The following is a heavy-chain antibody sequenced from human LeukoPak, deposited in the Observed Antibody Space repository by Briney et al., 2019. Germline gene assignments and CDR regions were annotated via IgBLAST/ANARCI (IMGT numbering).Heavy chain of an antibody. J-gene: IGHJ4*02. V-gene: IGHV3-66*01. CDR1: GFTVSSNY. Sequence: GGSLRLSCAASGFTVSSNYMSWVRQAPGKGLEWVSVMYSGGSTYYADSVKGRFTISRDNSKNTLYLQMNSLRAEDTAVYFCAGDLIAVPGPFDYWGQGTLVTVAS. D-gene: IGHD6-19*01. CDR2: MYSGGST. CDR3: AGDLIAVPGPFDY.